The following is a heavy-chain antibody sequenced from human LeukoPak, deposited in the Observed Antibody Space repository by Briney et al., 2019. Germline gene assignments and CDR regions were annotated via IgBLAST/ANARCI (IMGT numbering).Heavy chain of an antibody. J-gene: IGHJ4*02. Sequence: SETLSLTCTVSGVSISSGGYYWSWIRQHPGKGLEWIGYIYYSGSTYYNPSLKSRVTISVVTSKNQFSLKLSSVTAEDTAVYYCAKDREYDDSCDYSGWGQGTLVTVSS. CDR2: IYYSGST. CDR3: AKDREYDDSCDYSG. D-gene: IGHD3-22*01. CDR1: GVSISSGGYY. V-gene: IGHV4-31*03.